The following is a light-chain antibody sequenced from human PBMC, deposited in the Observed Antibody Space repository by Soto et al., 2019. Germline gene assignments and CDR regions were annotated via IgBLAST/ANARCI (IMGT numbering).Light chain of an antibody. J-gene: IGLJ3*02. CDR3: CSHAGGSSWV. CDR2: DVT. Sequence: QSALTQPRSVSGSPGQSVTISCTGNSGDVGAYDRVSWYQHHPTKPPKLIIYDVTDRPSGVPYRFSGSKSGSTASLTISGLQTEDEADYYCCSHAGGSSWVFGGGTKLTVL. V-gene: IGLV2-11*01. CDR1: SGDVGAYDR.